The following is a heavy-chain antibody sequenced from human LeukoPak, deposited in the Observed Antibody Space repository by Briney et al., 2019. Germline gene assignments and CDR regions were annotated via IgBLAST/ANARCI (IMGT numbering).Heavy chain of an antibody. CDR1: GFTVRSNY. V-gene: IGHV3-48*02. Sequence: GGSLRLSCAASGFTVRSNYMSWVRQAPGKGLEWVSYISSSSTTIYYADSVKGRFTISRDNAKNSLYLQMNSLRDEDTAVYYCARESRFGWGGDYWGQGTLVTVSS. D-gene: IGHD6-19*01. CDR2: ISSSSTTI. J-gene: IGHJ4*02. CDR3: ARESRFGWGGDY.